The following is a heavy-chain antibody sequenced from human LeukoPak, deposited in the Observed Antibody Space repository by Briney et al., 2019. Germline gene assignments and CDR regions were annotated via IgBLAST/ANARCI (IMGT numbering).Heavy chain of an antibody. CDR2: VYIDGNR. J-gene: IGHJ4*02. CDR1: GFTVSSNY. D-gene: IGHD2-15*01. V-gene: IGHV3-66*02. Sequence: GSLRLSCAASGFTVSSNYMNWVRQAPGRGLEWVSVVYIDGNRYYADSVKGRFTISRDNSKNMLYLQMNSLRAEDTAVYYCARGYCSGSSCYPGLYWGQGSLVTVSS. CDR3: ARGYCSGSSCYPGLY.